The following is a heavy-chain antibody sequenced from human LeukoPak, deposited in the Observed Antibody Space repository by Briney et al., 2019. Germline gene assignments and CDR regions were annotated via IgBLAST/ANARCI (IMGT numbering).Heavy chain of an antibody. CDR2: IYYSGRT. J-gene: IGHJ4*02. CDR3: ARHHDILTGYPFDY. CDR1: GGSISSFY. D-gene: IGHD3-9*01. Sequence: SETLSLTCTVSGGSISSFYWSWIRQPPGKGLEWIGYIYYSGRTNFNPSLKSRVTMSVDTSKNQFSLNLSSVTAADTAVYYCARHHDILTGYPFDYWGQGTLVTVSS. V-gene: IGHV4-59*01.